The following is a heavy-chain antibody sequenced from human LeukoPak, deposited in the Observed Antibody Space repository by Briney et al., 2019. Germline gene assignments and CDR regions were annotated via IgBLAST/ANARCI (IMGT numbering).Heavy chain of an antibody. V-gene: IGHV4-39*07. J-gene: IGHJ4*02. CDR3: ARDVVVGANFDY. CDR1: GGSISSSSYY. D-gene: IGHD1-26*01. Sequence: SETLSLTCTVSGGSISSSSYYWGWIRQPPGKGLEWIGSIYYSGSTYYNPSLKSRVTISVDTSKNQFSLKLSSVTAADTAVYYCARDVVVGANFDYWGQGTLVTVSS. CDR2: IYYSGST.